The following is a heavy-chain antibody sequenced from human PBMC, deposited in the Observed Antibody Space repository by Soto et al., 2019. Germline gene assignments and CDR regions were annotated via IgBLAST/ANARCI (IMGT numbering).Heavy chain of an antibody. Sequence: QVQLVQSGAEVKKPGASVKVSCKASGYTFTGYYMHWVRQAPGQGLEWMGWINPNSGGTNYAQKFQGRVTMTRDTSISTAYMELSSLRSEDTAVYYCASLSPDATVVTPGWFDPWGQGTLVTVSS. V-gene: IGHV1-2*02. CDR3: ASLSPDATVVTPGWFDP. CDR2: INPNSGGT. D-gene: IGHD4-17*01. CDR1: GYTFTGYY. J-gene: IGHJ5*02.